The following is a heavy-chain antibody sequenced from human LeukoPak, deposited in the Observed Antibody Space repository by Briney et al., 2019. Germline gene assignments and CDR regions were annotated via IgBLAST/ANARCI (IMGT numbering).Heavy chain of an antibody. Sequence: ASVKVSCKASGYTFTGYYMHWVRQAPGQGLEWMGWINPNSGGTNYAQKFQGRVTMTRDTSISTAYMELSRLRSDDTAVYYCARVGGDSDGYYFDYWGQGTLVTVSS. CDR1: GYTFTGYY. D-gene: IGHD2-21*02. V-gene: IGHV1-2*02. J-gene: IGHJ4*02. CDR2: INPNSGGT. CDR3: ARVGGDSDGYYFDY.